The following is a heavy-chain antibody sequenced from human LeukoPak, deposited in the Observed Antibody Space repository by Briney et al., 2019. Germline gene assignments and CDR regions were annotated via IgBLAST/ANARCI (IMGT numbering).Heavy chain of an antibody. V-gene: IGHV1-69*13. CDR3: ARDRSESGGSCLDY. J-gene: IGHJ4*02. D-gene: IGHD2-15*01. CDR2: IIPIFGTA. CDR1: GGTFSSYA. Sequence: ASVKVSCKASGGTFSSYAISWVRQAPGQGLEWMGGIIPIFGTANYAQKFQGSVTITADESTSTAYMELSSLRSEDTAVYYCARDRSESGGSCLDYWGQGTLVTVSS.